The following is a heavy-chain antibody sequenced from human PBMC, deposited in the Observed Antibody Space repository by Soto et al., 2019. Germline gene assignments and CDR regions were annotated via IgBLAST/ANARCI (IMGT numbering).Heavy chain of an antibody. CDR3: ARAPSAGTNWFDP. J-gene: IGHJ5*02. Sequence: QVQLVESGGGVVQPGRSLRLSCAASGFTFSSYGMHWVRQAPGKGLEWVAVIWYDGSNKYYADSVKGRFTISRDNSKNTLYLQMNSLRAEDTAVYYCARAPSAGTNWFDPWGQGTLVTVSS. D-gene: IGHD6-13*01. CDR2: IWYDGSNK. V-gene: IGHV3-33*01. CDR1: GFTFSSYG.